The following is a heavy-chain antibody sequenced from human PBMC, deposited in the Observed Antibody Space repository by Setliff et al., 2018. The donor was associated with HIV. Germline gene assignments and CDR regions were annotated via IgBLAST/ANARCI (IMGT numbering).Heavy chain of an antibody. D-gene: IGHD2-21*02. CDR2: IYYSGST. CDR1: GGSITTDGYY. Sequence: SETLSLTCSVSGGSITTDGYYWSCIRHHPRKGLEWIGYIYYSGSTYYNPSLKSRVTISVDTSKNQFSLRLSSVTAADTAVYYCARAVCGGDCYSRLNWFDPWGQGTLVTVSS. CDR3: ARAVCGGDCYSRLNWFDP. V-gene: IGHV4-31*03. J-gene: IGHJ5*02.